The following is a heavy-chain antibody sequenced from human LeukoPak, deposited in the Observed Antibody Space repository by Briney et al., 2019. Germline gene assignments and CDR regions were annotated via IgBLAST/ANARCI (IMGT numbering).Heavy chain of an antibody. D-gene: IGHD2/OR15-2a*01. Sequence: ASVKVSCKASAYIFIDYYIHWVQQAPGKGLEWMGRVDPEDGEAIYAEKFQDRVILSADTSTDTSYMELSSLRAEDTAVYYCSVSMSTIDYWGQGTLVTVSS. CDR2: VDPEDGEA. CDR1: AYIFIDYY. V-gene: IGHV1-69-2*01. CDR3: SVSMSTIDY. J-gene: IGHJ4*02.